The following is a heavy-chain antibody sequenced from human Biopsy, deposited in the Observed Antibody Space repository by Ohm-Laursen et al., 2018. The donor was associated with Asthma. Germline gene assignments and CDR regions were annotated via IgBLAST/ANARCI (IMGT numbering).Heavy chain of an antibody. D-gene: IGHD3-3*02. CDR3: ARTFHFWSPYHAEHYQL. J-gene: IGHJ1*01. Sequence: SLRLSCSAPGFTFGDYWMSWVRQVPGRGLEWVANIKHDGSENNHVDSLKGRFTISRDNAKNSLYLQMNSLRAKDTAVYYCARTFHFWSPYHAEHYQLWGQGTLVTVSS. CDR1: GFTFGDYW. CDR2: IKHDGSEN. V-gene: IGHV3-7*01.